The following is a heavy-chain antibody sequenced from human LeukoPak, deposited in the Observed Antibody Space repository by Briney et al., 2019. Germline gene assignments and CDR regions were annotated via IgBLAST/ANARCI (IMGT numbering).Heavy chain of an antibody. CDR3: AKDMRFDWTPYYFDY. J-gene: IGHJ4*02. D-gene: IGHD3-9*01. CDR2: ISGSGGST. V-gene: IGHV3-23*01. CDR1: GFTFSSYA. Sequence: SGGSLRLSCAASGFTFSSYAMSWVRQAPGKGLEWVSAISGSGGSTYYADSVKGRFTISRDNSKNTLCLQMNSLRAEDTAVYYCAKDMRFDWTPYYFDYWGQGTLVTVSS.